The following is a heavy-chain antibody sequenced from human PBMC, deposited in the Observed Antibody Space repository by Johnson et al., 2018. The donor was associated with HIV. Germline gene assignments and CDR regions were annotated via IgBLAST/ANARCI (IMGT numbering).Heavy chain of an antibody. V-gene: IGHV3-33*08. CDR2: IRYDGSNK. Sequence: QVQLVESGGGVVQPGRSLRLSCAASGFTYSSYAMHWVRQAPGKGLEWVAFIRYDGSNKYYADSVKGRFTISRDNSKNTLYLQMNSLRAEDTAVYYCARAGHGYNTGAFDIWGQGTMVTVSS. D-gene: IGHD5-24*01. CDR1: GFTYSSYA. CDR3: ARAGHGYNTGAFDI. J-gene: IGHJ3*02.